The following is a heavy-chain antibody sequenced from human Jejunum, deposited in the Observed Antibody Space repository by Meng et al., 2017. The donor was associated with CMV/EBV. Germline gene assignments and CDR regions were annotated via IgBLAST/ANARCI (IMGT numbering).Heavy chain of an antibody. CDR2: ISSSGTTI. V-gene: IGHV3-48*03. D-gene: IGHD3-22*01. Sequence: SGFTFSIYEMNWVRQAPGKGLEWVSYISSSGTTIYYADSVKGRFTNSRDNAKNSLCLQMNSLRAEDTAVYYCARGVYDSSGYYYPWGQGTLVTVSS. CDR1: GFTFSIYE. J-gene: IGHJ5*02. CDR3: ARGVYDSSGYYYP.